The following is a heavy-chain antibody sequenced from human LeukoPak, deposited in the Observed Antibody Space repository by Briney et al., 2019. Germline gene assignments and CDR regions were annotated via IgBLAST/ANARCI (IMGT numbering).Heavy chain of an antibody. CDR1: GFTFSSYA. V-gene: IGHV3-53*01. J-gene: IGHJ2*01. Sequence: PGGSLRLSCAASGFTFSSYAMSWVRQAPGKGLEWVSVIYSGGSTYYADSVKGRFTISRDNSKNTLYLQMNGLRAEDTAVYYCARARGSQRYFDLWGRGTLVTVSS. CDR2: IYSGGST. CDR3: ARARGSQRYFDL. D-gene: IGHD1-26*01.